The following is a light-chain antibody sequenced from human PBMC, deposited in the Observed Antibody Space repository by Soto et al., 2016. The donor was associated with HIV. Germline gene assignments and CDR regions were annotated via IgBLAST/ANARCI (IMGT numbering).Light chain of an antibody. Sequence: DIQMTQSPSSVSASVGDRVTITCRASQAINSRLAWYQQNPGKAPEVQITATYTLQDGVPSRFSGSASGGTGTDFTLTIDSLQPEDFATYYCQQTDSFPFTFGPGT. CDR1: QAINSR. J-gene: IGKJ3*01. CDR2: ATY. V-gene: IGKV1-12*01. CDR3: QQTDSFPFT.